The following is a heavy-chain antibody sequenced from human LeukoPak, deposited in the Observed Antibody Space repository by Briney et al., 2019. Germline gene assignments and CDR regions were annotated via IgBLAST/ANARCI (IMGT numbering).Heavy chain of an antibody. CDR2: IYTSGST. Sequence: SQTLSLXCTVSGGSISSGSYYWSWIRQPAGKGLEWMGRIYTSGSTNYNPSLKSRVTISVDTSKNQFSLKLSSVTAADTAVYYCARGEFTAMVIPEGGSFDYWGQGTLVTVSS. D-gene: IGHD5-18*01. J-gene: IGHJ4*02. CDR3: ARGEFTAMVIPEGGSFDY. CDR1: GGSISSGSYY. V-gene: IGHV4-61*02.